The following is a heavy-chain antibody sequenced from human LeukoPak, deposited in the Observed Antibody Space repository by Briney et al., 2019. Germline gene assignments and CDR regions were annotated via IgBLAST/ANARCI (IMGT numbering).Heavy chain of an antibody. CDR1: GLTFSSYA. J-gene: IGHJ4*02. CDR2: ISYDGSNK. CDR3: ARDHRGVRDYFDY. Sequence: GRSLRLSCAAYGLTFSSYAMHWVRQAPGKGLEWVAVISYDGSNKYYADSVKGRFTISRDNSKNTLYLQMNSLRAEDTAVYYCARDHRGVRDYFDYWGQGTLVTVSS. V-gene: IGHV3-30-3*01. D-gene: IGHD3-10*01.